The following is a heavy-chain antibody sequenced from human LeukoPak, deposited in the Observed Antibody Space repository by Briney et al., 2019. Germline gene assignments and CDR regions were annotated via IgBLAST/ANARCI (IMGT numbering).Heavy chain of an antibody. D-gene: IGHD6-13*01. V-gene: IGHV3-74*01. CDR3: ATGVTAAGNGRGLDY. J-gene: IGHJ4*02. CDR1: GFTFSSYW. CDR2: INSDESRT. Sequence: GGSLRLSCAASGFTFSSYWMHWVRQAPEEGLVWVSRINSDESRTHYADSVKGRFTISRDNARNTLHLQMNSLRAEDTAVYYCATGVTAAGNGRGLDYWGQGTLVTVSS.